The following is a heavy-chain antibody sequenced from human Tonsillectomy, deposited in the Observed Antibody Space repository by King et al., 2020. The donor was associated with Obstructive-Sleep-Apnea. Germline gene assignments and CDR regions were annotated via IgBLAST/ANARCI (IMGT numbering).Heavy chain of an antibody. Sequence: VQLVESGGGVVQPGRSLRLSCAASGFTFSSYAMHWVRQAPGKGLLWVAGLSYDGSIKYYADSVKGRLTISIDNSKNTLCLQMNSLRAEDTAVYYCAREQAAAGTYYFDYWGQGTLVTVSS. CDR1: GFTFSSYA. V-gene: IGHV3-30-3*01. D-gene: IGHD6-13*01. J-gene: IGHJ4*02. CDR2: LSYDGSIK. CDR3: AREQAAAGTYYFDY.